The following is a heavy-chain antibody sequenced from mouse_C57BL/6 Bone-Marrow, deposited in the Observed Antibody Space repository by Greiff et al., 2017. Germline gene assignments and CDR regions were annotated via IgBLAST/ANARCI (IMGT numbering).Heavy chain of an antibody. Sequence: EVKLVESGGGLVQPGESLKLSCESNEYDFPSHDMSWVRQTPEKRLELVAAINSDGGSTYYPDTMERRFIISRDNTKKTLCLQMSSLRSEDTALYYCARLSEDWFAYWGQGTLVTVSA. V-gene: IGHV5-2*01. CDR1: EYDFPSHD. CDR3: ARLSEDWFAY. J-gene: IGHJ3*01. CDR2: INSDGGST.